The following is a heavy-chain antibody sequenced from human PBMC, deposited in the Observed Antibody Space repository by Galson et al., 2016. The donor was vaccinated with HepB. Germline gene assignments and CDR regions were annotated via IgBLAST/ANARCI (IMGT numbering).Heavy chain of an antibody. V-gene: IGHV3-15*01. CDR3: VRSIDS. CDR2: IKSNTYGGTT. J-gene: IGHJ4*02. CDR1: GFSFSNAW. Sequence: SLRLSCAAAGFSFSNAWMSWVRQAPGKGLEWVGRIKSNTYGGTTDYAAPVKGRFTISRDDSENSLSLQMNSLKREDTAVYYSVRSIDSWGQGTLVTVSS.